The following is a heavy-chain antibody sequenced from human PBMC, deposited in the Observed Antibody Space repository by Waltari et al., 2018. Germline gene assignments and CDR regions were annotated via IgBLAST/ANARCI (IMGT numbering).Heavy chain of an antibody. Sequence: EVQLVESGGGLIKPGGSLRLSCAASGFTVSSNYMSWVRQAPGKGLEWVSVIYSGGSTYYADSVKGRFTISRDNSKNTLYLQMNSLRAEDTAVYYCAREGSVGLAPPSPYYFDYWGQGTLVTVSS. CDR3: AREGSVGLAPPSPYYFDY. CDR1: GFTVSSNY. J-gene: IGHJ4*02. V-gene: IGHV3-53*01. D-gene: IGHD6-19*01. CDR2: IYSGGST.